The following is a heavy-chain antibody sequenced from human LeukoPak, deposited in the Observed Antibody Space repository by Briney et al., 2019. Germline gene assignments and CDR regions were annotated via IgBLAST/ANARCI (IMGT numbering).Heavy chain of an antibody. CDR1: GFTFSSYS. V-gene: IGHV3-48*02. J-gene: IGHJ4*02. D-gene: IGHD2-15*01. Sequence: PGGSLRLSCAASGFTFSSYSMNWVRQAPGKGLEWVSYISSSSSTIYYADSVKGRFTISRDNAKNSVYLQMNSLRDEDTAVYYCARNPGACSGGSCYYPFDYWGQGTLVTVSS. CDR3: ARNPGACSGGSCYYPFDY. CDR2: ISSSSSTI.